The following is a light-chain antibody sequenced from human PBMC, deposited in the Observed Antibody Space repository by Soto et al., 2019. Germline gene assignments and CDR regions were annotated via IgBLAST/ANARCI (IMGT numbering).Light chain of an antibody. CDR3: HQYEGWLRT. CDR2: GAS. V-gene: IGKV3-15*01. CDR1: QSIGTK. J-gene: IGKJ2*02. Sequence: EIVMTQFPATLSVSPGESATLSCRASQSIGTKVAWFQQKPGQPPRLLMFGASTRAKGVPARFSGIGSGTEFTFTIRSLQSEDFASYYCHQYEGWLRTVGQGTK.